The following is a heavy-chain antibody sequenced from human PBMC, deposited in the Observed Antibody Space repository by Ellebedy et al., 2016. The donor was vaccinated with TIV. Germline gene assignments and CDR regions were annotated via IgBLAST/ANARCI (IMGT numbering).Heavy chain of an antibody. CDR2: IYYSGST. J-gene: IGHJ4*02. Sequence: MPSETLSLTCTVSGGSISSSSYYWGWIRQPPGKGREWIGSIYYSGSTYYNPSLKSRVTISVDTSKNQFSLKLSSVTAADTAVYYCARHVETAVVVVAAIFDYWGQGTLVTVSS. D-gene: IGHD2-15*01. V-gene: IGHV4-39*01. CDR3: ARHVETAVVVVAAIFDY. CDR1: GGSISSSSYY.